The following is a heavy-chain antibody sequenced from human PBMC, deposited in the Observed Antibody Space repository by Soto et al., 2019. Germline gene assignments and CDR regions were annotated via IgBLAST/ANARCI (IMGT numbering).Heavy chain of an antibody. CDR1: GASISSYY. V-gene: IGHV4-4*07. J-gene: IGHJ2*01. CDR3: ARDPLVLEYFDL. Sequence: QVQLQESGPGLVKPSETLSLMCTVSGASISSYYWSWIRQSAGKGLEWIGHVYTGGRTNYNYNPSLKSRVTMSVDTSKNQFSLKLRSVTAADTAVYYCARDPLVLEYFDLWGRGTLVTVSS. D-gene: IGHD3-22*01. CDR2: VYTGGRT.